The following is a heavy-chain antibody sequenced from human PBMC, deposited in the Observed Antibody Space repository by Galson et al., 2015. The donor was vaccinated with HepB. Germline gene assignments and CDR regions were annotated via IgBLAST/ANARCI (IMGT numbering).Heavy chain of an antibody. D-gene: IGHD1-26*01. CDR1: GFTFSSYD. CDR3: ARDLGVGATYFDY. V-gene: IGHV3-48*03. CDR2: ITSRGSDI. Sequence: SLRLSCAASGFTFSSYDMNWVRQAPGKGLEWLSYITSRGSDIHYADSVKGRFTISRDNAKNSLYLQMNNLRAEDTAVYYCARDLGVGATYFDYWGQGTLVTVSS. J-gene: IGHJ4*02.